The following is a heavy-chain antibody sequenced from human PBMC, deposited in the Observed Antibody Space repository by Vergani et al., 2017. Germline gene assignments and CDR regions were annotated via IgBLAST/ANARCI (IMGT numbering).Heavy chain of an antibody. D-gene: IGHD4-17*01. J-gene: IGHJ4*02. CDR2: INAGNGNT. Sequence: QVQLVQSGAEVKKPGASVKVSCKASGYTFTSYAMHWVRQAPGQRLEWMGWINAGNGNTKYSQKFQGRVTITRDTSTSTAYMELSSLRSEDTAVYYCARAYGDYGLEDYWGQGTLVTVSS. CDR1: GYTFTSYA. CDR3: ARAYGDYGLEDY. V-gene: IGHV1-3*01.